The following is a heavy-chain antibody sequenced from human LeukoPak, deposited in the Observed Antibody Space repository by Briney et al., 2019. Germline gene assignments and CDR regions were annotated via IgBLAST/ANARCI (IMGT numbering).Heavy chain of an antibody. D-gene: IGHD2-2*01. CDR1: GYTFTDYY. V-gene: IGHV1-2*06. CDR2: INPKSGGS. Sequence: GASVKVSCKASGYTFTDYYMHWVRQAPGQGLEWMGRINPKSGGSNYAQSFQGRVTMTRDTSINTAYMELSGLRSDDTAVYYCARGTSSSPYYFDYWGQGTLVTVSP. J-gene: IGHJ4*02. CDR3: ARGTSSSPYYFDY.